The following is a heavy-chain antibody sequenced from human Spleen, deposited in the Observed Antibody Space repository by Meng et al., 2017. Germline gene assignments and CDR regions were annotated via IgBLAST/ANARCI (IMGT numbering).Heavy chain of an antibody. CDR1: GFTVSSNY. CDR2: IYSCGST. J-gene: IGHJ4*02. Sequence: GESLKISCAASGFTVSSNYMSWVRQAPGKGLEWVSVIYSCGSTYYADSVKGRFTISRDNSKNTLYLQMNSLRPEDTAVYYCAKDVAAGITSTFDCWGQGTLVTVSS. D-gene: IGHD6-13*01. V-gene: IGHV3-66*03. CDR3: AKDVAAGITSTFDC.